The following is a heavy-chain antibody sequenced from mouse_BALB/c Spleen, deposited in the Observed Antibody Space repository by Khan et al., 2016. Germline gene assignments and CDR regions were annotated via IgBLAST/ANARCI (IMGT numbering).Heavy chain of an antibody. CDR1: GFNIKDTY. CDR3: ARSYYGYDVEGYYYAMDY. J-gene: IGHJ4*01. D-gene: IGHD2-9*01. CDR2: IDPANGNT. V-gene: IGHV14-3*02. Sequence: VRLQQSGAELVKPGASVKLSCTASGFNIKDTYMHWVKQRPEQGLEWIGRIDPANGNTKYDPKFQGKATITAATSSTTAYLQLSSLTSEDTAVYYCARSYYGYDVEGYYYAMDYWGQGTSVTVSS.